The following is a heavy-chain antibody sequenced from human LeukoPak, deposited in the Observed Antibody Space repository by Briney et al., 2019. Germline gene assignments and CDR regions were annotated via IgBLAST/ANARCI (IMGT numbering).Heavy chain of an antibody. J-gene: IGHJ4*02. CDR3: GRDSRWAQPDY. CDR2: IGVRGDDT. V-gene: IGHV3-23*01. D-gene: IGHD5-24*01. Sequence: PGESLRLSCAASGFSFSSYVMSWVRQAPGKGLEWVSGIGVRGDDTYYADSVKGRFTISRDNSKNTVYLQINSLTAEDTAVYYCGRDSRWAQPDYWGQGTLVTVSS. CDR1: GFSFSSYV.